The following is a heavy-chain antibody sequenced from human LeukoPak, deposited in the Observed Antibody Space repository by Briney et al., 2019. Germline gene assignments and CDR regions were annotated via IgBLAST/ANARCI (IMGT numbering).Heavy chain of an antibody. V-gene: IGHV3-23*01. CDR3: AKGAYDYIEMGYFDY. J-gene: IGHJ4*02. D-gene: IGHD5-12*01. Sequence: PGGSLRLSCAASGFSISNSAMSWVRQAPGKGLEWVSLIVASSGSTFYADSVKGRFTIPRDSSKHTLYLQMNSLRAEDMAVYYCAKGAYDYIEMGYFDYWGQGTLVTVSS. CDR1: GFSISNSA. CDR2: IVASSGST.